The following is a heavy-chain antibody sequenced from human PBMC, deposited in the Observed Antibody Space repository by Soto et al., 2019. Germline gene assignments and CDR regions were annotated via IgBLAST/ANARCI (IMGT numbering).Heavy chain of an antibody. Sequence: DVQLVESGGGSVQPGGSLSLSCVASGFTFSSYSMNWVRQAPEKGLEWVSYISSSSGTKYYADSVEGRFTISRDNAKNSLHLQMNNLRAEDTAIYYCAALPVAGRDVDYWGQGTLVTVSS. CDR1: GFTFSSYS. CDR2: ISSSSGTK. J-gene: IGHJ4*02. V-gene: IGHV3-48*01. D-gene: IGHD6-19*01. CDR3: AALPVAGRDVDY.